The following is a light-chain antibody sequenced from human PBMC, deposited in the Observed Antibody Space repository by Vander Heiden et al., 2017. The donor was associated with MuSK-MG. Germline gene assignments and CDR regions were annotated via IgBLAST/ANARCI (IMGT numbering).Light chain of an antibody. CDR3: QQFYNYPLT. Sequence: AVRLTQSPSLLSASTGDRVSITCRASQAINNHLAWYQQKPGEPPKLLIYTASTLQTGVPSRFSGSGSGTDFTLTISDLQSEDFATYYCQQFYNYPLTFGGGTRVEI. CDR1: QAINNH. J-gene: IGKJ4*01. V-gene: IGKV1-8*01. CDR2: TAS.